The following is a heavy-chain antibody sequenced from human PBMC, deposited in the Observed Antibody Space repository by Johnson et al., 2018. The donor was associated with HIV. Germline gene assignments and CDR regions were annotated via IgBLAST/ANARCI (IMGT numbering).Heavy chain of an antibody. V-gene: IGHV3-66*02. CDR3: GRAKGNSYYGSGHDAFDI. D-gene: IGHD3-10*01. CDR1: EFTVRSNY. Sequence: VQLVESGGGLVQPGGSVRLSCAASEFTVRSNYMHWVRQAPGKGLEWVSVIYSGGSTYYADSVKGRFSISRDNSKNTLFLQLNSLRAEDTAVYYCGRAKGNSYYGSGHDAFDIWGRGTIVTVSS. J-gene: IGHJ3*02. CDR2: IYSGGST.